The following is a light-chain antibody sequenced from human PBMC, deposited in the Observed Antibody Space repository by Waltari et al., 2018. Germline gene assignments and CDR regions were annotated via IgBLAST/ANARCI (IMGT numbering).Light chain of an antibody. V-gene: IGKV1-39*01. CDR3: QHNYGTPFT. J-gene: IGKJ3*01. CDR1: ENVNNY. CDR2: KAS. Sequence: DIQMTQSPSSLSASAGDRVTITCRASENVNNYLNWYQQKPGKAPKLLIYKASTLQSGVPSRFSGSGSGTDYTFTISSLQSEDVATYYCQHNYGTPFTFGPGTKLDIK.